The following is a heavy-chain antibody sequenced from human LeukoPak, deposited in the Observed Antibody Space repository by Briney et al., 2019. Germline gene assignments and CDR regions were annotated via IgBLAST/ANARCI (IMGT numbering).Heavy chain of an antibody. V-gene: IGHV4-30-4*08. J-gene: IGHJ5*02. CDR2: ISYSGST. CDR1: GASISSHTYY. CDR3: ARDRLRSVSWFDP. Sequence: SQTLSLTCTVSGASISSHTYYWNWIRQPPGKGLEWIGYISYSGSTYYSPSLKSRVTISVDTSKNQFYLKLSSVTAADTAVYYCARDRLRSVSWFDPWGQGTLVTVSS.